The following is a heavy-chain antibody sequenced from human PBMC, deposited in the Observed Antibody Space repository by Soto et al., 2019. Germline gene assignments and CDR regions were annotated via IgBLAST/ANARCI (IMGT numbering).Heavy chain of an antibody. J-gene: IGHJ2*01. D-gene: IGHD4-17*01. CDR2: ISYDGSNK. CDR3: ARDRRRLTVTTSGNWNFDL. Sequence: QVQLVESGGGVVQPGRSLRLSCAASGFTFSSYAMQWVRQAPGKGLEWVAVISYDGSNKYYADSVKGRFTISRDNSKNTLNLQMNSLIAEDTAVYYCARDRRRLTVTTSGNWNFDLWGRGTLVTVSS. CDR1: GFTFSSYA. V-gene: IGHV3-30-3*01.